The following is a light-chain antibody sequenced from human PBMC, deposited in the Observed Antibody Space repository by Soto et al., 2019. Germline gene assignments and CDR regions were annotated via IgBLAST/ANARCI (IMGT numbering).Light chain of an antibody. Sequence: QSALTQPASVSGSPGQASTISCTGTSSDVGGYTYVSWYQQHPGKAPKLMIYHVSNRPSVLSKRFSGSTSVNTASLTISGLQTEDEDDYYGSSYTSSNTRVFGGGTKVTVL. CDR1: SSDVGGYTY. CDR3: SSYTSSNTRV. CDR2: HVS. J-gene: IGLJ3*02. V-gene: IGLV2-14*01.